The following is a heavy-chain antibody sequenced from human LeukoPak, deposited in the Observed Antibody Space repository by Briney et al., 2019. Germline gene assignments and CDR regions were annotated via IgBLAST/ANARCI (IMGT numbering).Heavy chain of an antibody. Sequence: ASVKVSCKASGYTFTSYAMNWVRQAPGQGLEWMGWVNTNTGNPTYVQGFTGRFVFSLDTSVSTAYLQISSLKTEDTAVYYCARVSRSRGEWLFDYWGQGTLVSVSS. J-gene: IGHJ4*02. CDR3: ARVSRSRGEWLFDY. D-gene: IGHD3-3*01. CDR1: GYTFTSYA. V-gene: IGHV7-4-1*02. CDR2: VNTNTGNP.